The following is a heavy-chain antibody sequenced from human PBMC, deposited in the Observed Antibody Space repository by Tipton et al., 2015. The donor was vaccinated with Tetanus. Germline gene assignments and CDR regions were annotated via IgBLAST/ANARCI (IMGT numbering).Heavy chain of an antibody. CDR1: GFIFSSYG. CDR3: AREADCSGGSCFSGDFDN. CDR2: SWYDGTDN. Sequence: CAASGFIFSSYGIHWVRQAPGKGLEWVAVSWYDGTDNYYADSGKGRFTISRDNSKNTLYLQMNSLRAEDTAVYYCAREADCSGGSCFSGDFDNWGQGTQVTVSS. J-gene: IGHJ4*02. D-gene: IGHD2-15*01. V-gene: IGHV3-33*01.